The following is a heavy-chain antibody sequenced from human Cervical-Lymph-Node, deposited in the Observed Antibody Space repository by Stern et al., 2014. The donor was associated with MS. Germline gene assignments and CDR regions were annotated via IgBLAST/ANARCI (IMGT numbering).Heavy chain of an antibody. Sequence: QVQLVESGGGVVQPGRSLKLSCAASGFSLSNSGMHWVRQAPGKGLEWVAGMSFVGGNKKYGDSVKGRFSISRDMANNTLFLQMNSLRPEYTAVYYFMGVGDAMHVWGQGTTVIVSS. CDR3: MGVGDAMHV. CDR2: MSFVGGNK. J-gene: IGHJ6*02. CDR1: GFSLSNSG. V-gene: IGHV3-30*03.